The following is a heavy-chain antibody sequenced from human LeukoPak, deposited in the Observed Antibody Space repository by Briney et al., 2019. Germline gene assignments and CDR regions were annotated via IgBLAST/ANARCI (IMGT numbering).Heavy chain of an antibody. CDR1: GYSISSGYY. CDR3: ARGRLVTLFDY. Sequence: SETLSLTCTVSGYSISSGYYWGWIRQPPGKGLEWIGSIYHSGSTYYNPSLKSRVTISVDTSKNQFSLKLSSVTAADTAVYYCARGRLVTLFDYWGQGTLVTVSS. V-gene: IGHV4-38-2*02. J-gene: IGHJ4*02. CDR2: IYHSGST. D-gene: IGHD3-9*01.